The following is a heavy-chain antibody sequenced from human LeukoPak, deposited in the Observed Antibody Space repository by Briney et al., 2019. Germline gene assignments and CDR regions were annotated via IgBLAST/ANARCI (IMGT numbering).Heavy chain of an antibody. Sequence: GESLKISCKGSGYSFSIYWSGWVRQMPGKGLEWMGIIYPGDSDTRYSPSFQGQVTISADKSIGTTYLQWSSLKASDTAMYYCARPGSGYPLRAFDIWGQGTMVTVSS. D-gene: IGHD3-22*01. V-gene: IGHV5-51*01. CDR2: IYPGDSDT. CDR3: ARPGSGYPLRAFDI. CDR1: GYSFSIYW. J-gene: IGHJ3*02.